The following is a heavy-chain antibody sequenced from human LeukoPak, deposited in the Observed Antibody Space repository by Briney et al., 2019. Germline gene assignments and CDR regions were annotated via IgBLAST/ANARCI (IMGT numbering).Heavy chain of an antibody. Sequence: GGSLRLSCEASGFAFSTYAMIWVRQAPGKGLEWVSGISGSGDTTYYADSVKGRFTISRDNSKNTLYLQMSSLRADDTAVYYCAKTFIFGGDHFQHWGQVTLVTVFS. CDR2: ISGSGDTT. CDR1: GFAFSTYA. D-gene: IGHD2-21*02. CDR3: AKTFIFGGDHFQH. V-gene: IGHV3-23*01. J-gene: IGHJ1*01.